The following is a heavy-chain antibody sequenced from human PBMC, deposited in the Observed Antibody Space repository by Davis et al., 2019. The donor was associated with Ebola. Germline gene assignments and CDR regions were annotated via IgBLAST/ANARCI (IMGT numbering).Heavy chain of an antibody. D-gene: IGHD3-10*01. CDR3: ARLAIEFYYYYGMDV. CDR2: INPNSGGT. V-gene: IGHV1-2*04. J-gene: IGHJ6*02. CDR1: GYTFTGYY. Sequence: ASVKVSCKASGYTFTGYYMHWVRQAPGQGLEWMGWINPNSGGTNYAQKFQGWVTMTRDTSISTAYMELSRLRSDDTAVYYCARLAIEFYYYYGMDVWGQGTTVTVSS.